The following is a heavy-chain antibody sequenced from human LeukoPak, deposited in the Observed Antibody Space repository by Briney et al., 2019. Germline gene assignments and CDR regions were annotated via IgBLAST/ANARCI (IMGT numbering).Heavy chain of an antibody. CDR3: ARIRKAFTIFGVVTNPHKGNWFDP. CDR2: INPNSGGT. V-gene: IGHV1-2*02. J-gene: IGHJ5*02. D-gene: IGHD3-3*01. CDR1: GYTFTGYY. Sequence: GASVKVSCKASGYTFTGYYMHWVRQAPGQGLEWMGWINPNSGGTNYAQKFQGRVTMTRDTSISTAYMELSRLRSDDTAVYYCARIRKAFTIFGVVTNPHKGNWFDPWGQGTLVTVSS.